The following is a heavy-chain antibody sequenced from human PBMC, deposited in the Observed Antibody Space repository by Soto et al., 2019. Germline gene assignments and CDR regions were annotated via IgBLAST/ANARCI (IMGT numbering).Heavy chain of an antibody. Sequence: ASVKVSCKTSGYTFNTYGINWVRQAPGQGLELMGWISAYDGKTTYAEKFQGRVTLTTDTSTSTAYMELRSLRSDDTAVYYCARDGTSTEWLVLFAFDIWGKGTMVTVSS. CDR2: ISAYDGKT. J-gene: IGHJ3*02. CDR1: GYTFNTYG. D-gene: IGHD6-19*01. V-gene: IGHV1-18*01. CDR3: ARDGTSTEWLVLFAFDI.